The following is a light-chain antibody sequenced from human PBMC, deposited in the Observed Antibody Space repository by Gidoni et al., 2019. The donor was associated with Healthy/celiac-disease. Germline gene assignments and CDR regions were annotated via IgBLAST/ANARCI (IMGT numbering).Light chain of an antibody. CDR1: QSVLYSSNNKNY. V-gene: IGKV4-1*01. CDR3: QQYYSTPYT. J-gene: IGKJ2*01. Sequence: DIVMTQPPDSLAVSLGERATINCKSSQSVLYSSNNKNYLAWYQQKPGQPPKLLIYWASTRESGVPDRFSGSGSGTDFTLTISSLQAEDVAVYYCQQYYSTPYTFGQGTKLGIK. CDR2: WAS.